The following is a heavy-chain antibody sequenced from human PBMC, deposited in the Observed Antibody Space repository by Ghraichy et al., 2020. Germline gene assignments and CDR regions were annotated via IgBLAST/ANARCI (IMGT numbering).Heavy chain of an antibody. CDR2: IKEDGSEK. J-gene: IGHJ4*02. CDR3: ARLLNPVGAVLPYYFDY. Sequence: ETLSLTCAASGFTFSSYWMSWVRQAPGKGLEWVANIKEDGSEKYYVDSVKGRFTISRDNAKNSLYLEMNSLRAEDTALYYCARLLNPVGAVLPYYFDYWGQGALVTVSS. CDR1: GFTFSSYW. V-gene: IGHV3-7*01. D-gene: IGHD1-26*01.